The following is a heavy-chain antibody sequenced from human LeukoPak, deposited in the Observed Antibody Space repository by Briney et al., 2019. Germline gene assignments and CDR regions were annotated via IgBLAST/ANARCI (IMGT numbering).Heavy chain of an antibody. CDR2: ISGSGGST. V-gene: IGHV3-23*01. J-gene: IGHJ1*01. Sequence: PGGSLRLSCAASGFTFSSYAMSWVRQAPGKGLEWVSAISGSGGSTYYADSVKGRFTISRNNSKNTLYLQMNSLRAEDTAVYYCAKARLQVIGYFQHWGQGTLVTVSS. CDR3: AKARLQVIGYFQH. CDR1: GFTFSSYA. D-gene: IGHD2/OR15-2a*01.